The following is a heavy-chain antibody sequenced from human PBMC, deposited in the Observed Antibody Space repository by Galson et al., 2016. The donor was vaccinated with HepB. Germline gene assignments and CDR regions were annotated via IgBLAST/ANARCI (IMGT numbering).Heavy chain of an antibody. CDR2: IRSKAYSGAT. CDR3: TRDGLSPIYCDTAGYRGFDAFDV. CDR1: GVTFGDYA. Sequence: SLRLSCAASGVTFGDYAMSWFRQTPGKGLEWVGLIRSKAYSGATEYAASVKGRFSISRDDSKSIAYLQLNSLKTEDTAVYYCTRDGLSPIYCDTAGYRGFDAFDVWGPGTILTVSS. D-gene: IGHD3-16*02. V-gene: IGHV3-49*03. J-gene: IGHJ3*01.